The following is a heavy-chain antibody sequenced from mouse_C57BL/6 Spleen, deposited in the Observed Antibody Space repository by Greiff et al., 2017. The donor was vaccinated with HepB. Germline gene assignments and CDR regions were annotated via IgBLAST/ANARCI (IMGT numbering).Heavy chain of an antibody. V-gene: IGHV1-18*01. J-gene: IGHJ4*01. D-gene: IGHD5-1-1*01. CDR2: INPNNGGT. CDR3: ARIPYTGYAMDY. CDR1: GYTFTDYN. Sequence: EVQGVESGPELVKPGASVKIPCKASGYTFTDYNMDWVKQSHGKSLEWIGDINPNNGGTIYNQKFKGKATLTVDKSSSTAYMELRSLTSEDTAVYYCARIPYTGYAMDYWGQGTSVTVSS.